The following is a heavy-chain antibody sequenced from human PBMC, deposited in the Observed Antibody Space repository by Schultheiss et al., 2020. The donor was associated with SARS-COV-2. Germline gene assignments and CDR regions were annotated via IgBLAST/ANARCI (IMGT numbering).Heavy chain of an antibody. CDR3: ARDRGGYSSSWCFDY. CDR1: GFTVSSNY. J-gene: IGHJ4*02. V-gene: IGHV3-53*01. Sequence: GESLKISCAASGFTVSSNYMSWVRQAPGKGLEWVSVIYSGGSTYYADSVKGRFTISRDNSKNTLYLQMNSLRAEDTAVYYCARDRGGYSSSWCFDYWGQGTLVTVSS. D-gene: IGHD6-13*01. CDR2: IYSGGST.